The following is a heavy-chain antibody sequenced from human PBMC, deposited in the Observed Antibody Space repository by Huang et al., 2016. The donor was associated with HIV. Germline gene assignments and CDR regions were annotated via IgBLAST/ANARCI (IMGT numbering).Heavy chain of an antibody. CDR2: ITGDSDRV. CDR1: GFTFDVFS. J-gene: IGHJ4*02. D-gene: IGHD1-1*01. CDR3: AHLPEPSSPWTDY. V-gene: IGHV3-9*01. Sequence: EVHLVESGGGLVQPGRSLRLSCGASGFTFDVFSIHWVWQRPGKGLEYVSGITGDSDRVFYAASVKGRFTISRDNAKNSLYLQMNSLRVEDTALYYCAHLPEPSSPWTDYWGQGTLVTVSS.